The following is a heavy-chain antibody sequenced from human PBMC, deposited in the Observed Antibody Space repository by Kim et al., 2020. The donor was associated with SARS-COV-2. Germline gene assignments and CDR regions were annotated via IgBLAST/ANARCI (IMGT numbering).Heavy chain of an antibody. V-gene: IGHV3-33*01. Sequence: GGSLRLSCAASGFTFSSYGMHWVRQAPGKGLEWVAVIWYDGSNKYYADSVKGRFTISRDNSKNTLYLQMNSLRAEDTAVYYCARAYCGGDCHVDYWGQGTLVTVSS. CDR1: GFTFSSYG. D-gene: IGHD2-21*02. CDR2: IWYDGSNK. CDR3: ARAYCGGDCHVDY. J-gene: IGHJ4*02.